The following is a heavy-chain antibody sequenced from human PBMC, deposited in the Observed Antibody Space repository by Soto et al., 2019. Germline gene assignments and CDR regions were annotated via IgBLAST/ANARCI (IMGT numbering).Heavy chain of an antibody. CDR2: INPSGGST. D-gene: IGHD6-6*01. J-gene: IGHJ6*02. CDR3: ARPHSSSLYYYYYGMDV. CDR1: GYTFTSYY. V-gene: IGHV1-46*01. Sequence: ASVKVSCKASGYTFTSYYMHWVRQAPGQGFEWMGIINPSGGSTSYAQKFQGRVTMTRDTSTSTVYMELSSLRSEDTAVYYCARPHSSSLYYYYYGMDVWGQGTTVTVSS.